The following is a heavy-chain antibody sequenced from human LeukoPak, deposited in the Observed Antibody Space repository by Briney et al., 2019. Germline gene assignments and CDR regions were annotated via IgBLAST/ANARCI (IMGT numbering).Heavy chain of an antibody. V-gene: IGHV3-7*01. J-gene: IGHJ3*02. Sequence: PGGSLRPSCAASGFTFSSYWMSWVRQAPGKGLEWVANIKQDGSEKYYVDSVKGRFTISRDNAKNSLYLQMNSLRAEDTAVYYCARDLPEGAFDIWGQGTMVTVSS. CDR1: GFTFSSYW. CDR3: ARDLPEGAFDI. CDR2: IKQDGSEK.